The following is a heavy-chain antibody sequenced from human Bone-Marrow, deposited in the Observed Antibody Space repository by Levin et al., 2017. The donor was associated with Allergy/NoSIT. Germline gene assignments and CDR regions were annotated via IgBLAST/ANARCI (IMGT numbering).Heavy chain of an antibody. D-gene: IGHD1-1*01. CDR3: ARLDGYSFDY. Sequence: SQTLSLTCTVSGGSICSAGYHCTWIRQYPGKGLEWIGYISYRGSTYFNPSLKSRLTMSIATSEQHFSLNLTSVSAAGTAMYYCARLDGYSFDYWGQGALVTVSS. CDR2: ISYRGST. CDR1: GGSICSAGYH. V-gene: IGHV4-31*03. J-gene: IGHJ4*02.